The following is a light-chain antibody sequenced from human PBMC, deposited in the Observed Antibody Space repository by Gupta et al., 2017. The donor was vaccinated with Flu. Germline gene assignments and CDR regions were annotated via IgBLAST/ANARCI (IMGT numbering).Light chain of an antibody. V-gene: IGKV3-20*01. Sequence: GTLSLSPGERATLSCRASQSVNNNLLTWYQQKPGQAPSLLIYDASSSATGIPDRFSGSGSVTDFTLTIRRLEPEDFAVYYCQQDGIPVSTFGQGTKLEIK. CDR1: QSVNNNL. J-gene: IGKJ2*01. CDR3: QQDGIPVST. CDR2: DAS.